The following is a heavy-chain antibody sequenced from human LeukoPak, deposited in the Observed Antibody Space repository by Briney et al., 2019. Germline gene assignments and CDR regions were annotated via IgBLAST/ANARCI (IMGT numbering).Heavy chain of an antibody. CDR2: MNPNSGNT. J-gene: IGHJ4*02. D-gene: IGHD6-13*01. V-gene: IGHV1-8*03. Sequence: ASVKVSCKASGYTFSSYDLNWVRQATGQGLEWMGWMNPNSGNTGYAQKFQGRVTIARNTSITTAYMELSSLRSDDTAVYYCARGRGIAGAGSYYFDYWGQGTLVTVSS. CDR3: ARGRGIAGAGSYYFDY. CDR1: GYTFSSYD.